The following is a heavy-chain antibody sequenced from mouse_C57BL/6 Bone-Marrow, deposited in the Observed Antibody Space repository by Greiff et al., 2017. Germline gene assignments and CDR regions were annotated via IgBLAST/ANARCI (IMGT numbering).Heavy chain of an antibody. CDR2: IYPRDGGT. Sequence: QVQLQQSGPELVKPGASVKLSCKASGYTFTSYDINWVKQRPGQGLEWIGWIYPRDGGTKYNETFKGKATLTVDTSSSTAYMELHSLTSAGSAVYFCARLEFDGSSGDWYFDVWGWGTTGTVTS. J-gene: IGHJ1*01. V-gene: IGHV1-85*01. CDR1: GYTFTSYD. D-gene: IGHD1-1*01. CDR3: ARLEFDGSSGDWYFDV.